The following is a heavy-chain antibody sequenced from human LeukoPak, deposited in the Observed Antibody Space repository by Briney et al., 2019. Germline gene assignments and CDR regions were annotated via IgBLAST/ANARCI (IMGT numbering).Heavy chain of an antibody. CDR2: TYYRSKWYN. V-gene: IGHV6-1*01. CDR3: ARDLNVVVPARLRYGMDV. CDR1: GDSVSSNSAA. Sequence: SQTLSLTCAISGDSVSSNSAAWNWIRQSPSRGLEWLGRTYYRSKWYNDYAVSVKSRITINPDTSKNQFSLQLNSATPEDTAVYYCARDLNVVVPARLRYGMDVWGKGTTVTVSS. D-gene: IGHD2-2*01. J-gene: IGHJ6*04.